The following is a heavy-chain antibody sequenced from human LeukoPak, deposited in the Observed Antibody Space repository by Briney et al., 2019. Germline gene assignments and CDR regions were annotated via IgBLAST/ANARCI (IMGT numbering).Heavy chain of an antibody. CDR3: ARTTAFSNWYFDL. CDR1: GGSISSYY. D-gene: IGHD1-1*01. CDR2: IYYSGST. J-gene: IGHJ2*01. V-gene: IGHV4-59*01. Sequence: SETLSLTCTVSGGSISSYYWSWIRQPPGKGLEWIGYIYYSGSTNYNPSLKSRVTISADTSKNQFSLKLSSVTAADTAVYYCARTTAFSNWYFDLWGRGTLVTVSS.